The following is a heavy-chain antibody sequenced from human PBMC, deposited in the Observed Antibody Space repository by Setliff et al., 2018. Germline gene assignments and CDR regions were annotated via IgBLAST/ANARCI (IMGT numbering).Heavy chain of an antibody. V-gene: IGHV4-4*02. CDR1: GGSISSSNW. Sequence: SETLSLTCAVSGGSISSSNWWSWVRQPPGKGLGWIGEIYHSGSTNYNPPLKSRVTISVDKSKNQFSLKLSSVTAADTAVYYCARTPDGFLGDGYNLNTLGYFDSWGQGTLVTVSS. CDR3: ARTPDGFLGDGYNLNTLGYFDS. CDR2: IYHSGST. D-gene: IGHD3-3*01. J-gene: IGHJ4*02.